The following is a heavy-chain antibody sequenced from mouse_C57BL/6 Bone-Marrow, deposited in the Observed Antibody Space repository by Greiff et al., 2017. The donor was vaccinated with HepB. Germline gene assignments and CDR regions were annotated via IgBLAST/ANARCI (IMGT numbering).Heavy chain of an antibody. V-gene: IGHV1-64*01. D-gene: IGHD2-5*01. CDR3: ARSEAYSNYVGY. J-gene: IGHJ2*01. Sequence: QVQLQQSGAELVKPGASVKLSCKASGYTFTSYWMHWVKLRPGQGLEWIGMIHPNSGSTNYNEKFKSKATLTVDKSSSTAYMQLSSLTSEDSAVYDCARSEAYSNYVGYWGQGITLTVSS. CDR1: GYTFTSYW. CDR2: IHPNSGST.